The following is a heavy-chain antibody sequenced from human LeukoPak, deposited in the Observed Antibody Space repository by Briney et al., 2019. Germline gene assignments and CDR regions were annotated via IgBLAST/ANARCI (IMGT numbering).Heavy chain of an antibody. D-gene: IGHD5-18*01. V-gene: IGHV3-33*01. J-gene: IGHJ4*01. CDR3: ARGRSSYGVGY. CDR1: RFIYKNYY. CDR2: IWYEGSNR. Sequence: SGVFVRLFCAACRFIYKNYYVQWARRATGKGVEGVTDIWYEGSNRLCADSVKGRFTISRDNSKNTLYLEMNSLRAEDTAVYYCARGRSSYGVGYWGHQTMVIVSS.